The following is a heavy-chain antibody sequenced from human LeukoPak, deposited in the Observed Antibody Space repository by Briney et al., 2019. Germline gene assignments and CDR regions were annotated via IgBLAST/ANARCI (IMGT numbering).Heavy chain of an antibody. Sequence: GGSLRLSCAASGFTFSTYWMHWVRQVPGMGLVWVSRINTDGSSTSYADSGKGRFTISRDNAKNTLYLQMNSLRAEDTAVYYCARDRGYAMDVWGQGTAVTVSS. J-gene: IGHJ6*02. CDR1: GFTFSTYW. D-gene: IGHD3-10*01. V-gene: IGHV3-74*01. CDR3: ARDRGYAMDV. CDR2: INTDGSST.